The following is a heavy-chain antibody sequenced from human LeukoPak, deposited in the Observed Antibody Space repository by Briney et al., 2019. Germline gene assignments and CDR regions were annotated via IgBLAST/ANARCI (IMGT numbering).Heavy chain of an antibody. V-gene: IGHV4-59*12. CDR1: GGSISSYY. Sequence: SETLSLTCTVSGGSISSYYWSWIRQPPGKGLEWIGYIYYSGSTNYNPSLKGRVTISVDTSKNQFSLKLSSVTAADTAVYYCAREGRRLRFLETRGYYFDYWGQGTLVTVSS. CDR3: AREGRRLRFLETRGYYFDY. J-gene: IGHJ4*02. D-gene: IGHD3-3*01. CDR2: IYYSGST.